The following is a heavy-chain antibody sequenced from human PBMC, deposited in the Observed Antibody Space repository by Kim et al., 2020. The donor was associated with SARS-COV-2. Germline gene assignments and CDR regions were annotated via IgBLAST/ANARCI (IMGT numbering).Heavy chain of an antibody. CDR2: INHSGST. Sequence: SETLSLTCAVYGGSFSGYYWSWIRQPPGKGLEWIGEINHSGSTNYNPSLKSRVTISVDTSKNQFSLKLSSVTAADTAVYYCARGDPPPHGYSSSWHNGRSFDYWGQGTLVTVSS. CDR1: GGSFSGYY. J-gene: IGHJ4*02. V-gene: IGHV4-34*01. CDR3: ARGDPPPHGYSSSWHNGRSFDY. D-gene: IGHD6-13*01.